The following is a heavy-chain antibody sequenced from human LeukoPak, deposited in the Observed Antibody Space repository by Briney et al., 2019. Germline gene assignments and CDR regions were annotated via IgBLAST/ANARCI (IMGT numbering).Heavy chain of an antibody. Sequence: PSETLSLTCSVSGDSISGHYGSWIRQPAGKGLEWVGRIHSSGCTDYNPSLKSRVTLSVDTSNNQFSLRVNSVTAADTAVYYCAGGPVTTFFWGQGALVTVSS. CDR3: AGGPVTTFF. J-gene: IGHJ4*02. V-gene: IGHV4-4*07. CDR2: IHSSGCT. CDR1: GDSISGHY. D-gene: IGHD4-17*01.